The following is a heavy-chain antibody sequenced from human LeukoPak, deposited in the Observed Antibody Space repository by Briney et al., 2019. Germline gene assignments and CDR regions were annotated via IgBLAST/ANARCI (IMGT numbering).Heavy chain of an antibody. CDR1: GGSISSYY. Sequence: SETLSLTCIVSGGSISSYYWSWIRQPAGKGLEWIGRIYTSGSTNYNPSLKSRVTMSVDTSKNQFSLKLSSVTAADTAVYYCARRWDRIRYDEYFDYWGQGMLVTVSS. CDR2: IYTSGST. CDR3: ARRWDRIRYDEYFDY. D-gene: IGHD3-16*01. J-gene: IGHJ4*02. V-gene: IGHV4-4*07.